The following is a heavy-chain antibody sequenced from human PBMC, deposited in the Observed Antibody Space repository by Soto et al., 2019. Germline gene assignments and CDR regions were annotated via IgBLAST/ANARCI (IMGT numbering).Heavy chain of an antibody. D-gene: IGHD3-10*01. J-gene: IGHJ6*02. CDR3: ALSYGSGSYVYYYCGMDV. CDR2: IYWDDDK. CDR1: GFSLSTSGVG. V-gene: IGHV2-5*02. Sequence: QITLKESGPTLVKPTQTLTLTCTFSGFSLSTSGVGVGWIRQPPGKALEWLALIYWDDDKRYSPSLKSRLTMPKVPSKNQVVRTMTTMDPVDTATYYCALSYGSGSYVYYYCGMDVWGQGTTVTVSS.